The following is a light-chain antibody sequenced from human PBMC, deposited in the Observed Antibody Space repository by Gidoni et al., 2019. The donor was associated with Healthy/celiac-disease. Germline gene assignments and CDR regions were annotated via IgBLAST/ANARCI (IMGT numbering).Light chain of an antibody. V-gene: IGKV1-39*01. Sequence: PLTHSPSPLSASVGDRITITCRASETIDKYLNWYQQKPGKAPKVLIYAASTLQSGVPSRFSGSGSGTYFTLTISSLQPEDFATYYCQQTYYTIDSWTFGQGTKVEI. J-gene: IGKJ1*01. CDR2: AAS. CDR1: ETIDKY. CDR3: QQTYYTIDSWT.